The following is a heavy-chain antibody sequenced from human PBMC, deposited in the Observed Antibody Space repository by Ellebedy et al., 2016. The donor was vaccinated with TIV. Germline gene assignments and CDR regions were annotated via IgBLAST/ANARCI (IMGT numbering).Heavy chain of an antibody. CDR2: IWYDGSNK. CDR3: ARDTYNFDSSGYYFDY. V-gene: IGHV3-33*01. CDR1: GFTFRTYG. Sequence: GESLKISCEASGFTFRTYGMRWVRQAPGKGLEWVAVIWYDGSNKKYADSVKGRFTISRDNSNNTLYLQMNSLRVEDTAVYYCARDTYNFDSSGYYFDYWGQGTLVTVSS. J-gene: IGHJ4*02. D-gene: IGHD3-22*01.